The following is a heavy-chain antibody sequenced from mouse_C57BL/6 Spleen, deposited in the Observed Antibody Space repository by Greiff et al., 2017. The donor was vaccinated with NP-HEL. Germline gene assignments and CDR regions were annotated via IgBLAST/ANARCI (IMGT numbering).Heavy chain of an antibody. CDR3: TTSGSPYYYAMDY. CDR1: GFNIKDYY. J-gene: IGHJ4*01. V-gene: IGHV14-1*01. D-gene: IGHD1-1*01. Sequence: VQLQQSGAELVRPGASVKLSCTASGFNIKDYYMHWVKQRPEQGLEWIGRIDPEDGDTEYAPKFQGKATMTADTSSNTAYLQLSSLTSEDTAVYYCTTSGSPYYYAMDYWGQGTSVTVST. CDR2: IDPEDGDT.